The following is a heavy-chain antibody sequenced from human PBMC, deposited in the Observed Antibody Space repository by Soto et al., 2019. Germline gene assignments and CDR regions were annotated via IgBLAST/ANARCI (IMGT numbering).Heavy chain of an antibody. D-gene: IGHD4-17*01. CDR1: GYTFTSYG. V-gene: IGHV1-46*01. CDR2: INPSGGTT. Sequence: ASVQVSCKASGYTFTSYGISWVRQAPGQGLEWMGAINPSGGTTYAQKFQGRVTMTRDTPTNTVYMKLSSLRSDDTAVYYCARDDYGDYYYFDYWGQGTLVTVSS. J-gene: IGHJ4*02. CDR3: ARDDYGDYYYFDY.